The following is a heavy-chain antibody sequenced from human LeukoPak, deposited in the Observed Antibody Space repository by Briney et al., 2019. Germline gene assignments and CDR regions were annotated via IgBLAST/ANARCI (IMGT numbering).Heavy chain of an antibody. CDR1: GGSISSGSYY. CDR2: IYTTGST. Sequence: SETLSLTCTVSGGSISSGSYYWDWHRQPAGTGLEWIGRIYTTGSTNYNPSLKSRVTISLDASKKQFSLKLTSVTAADSAVYYCARGNPLDYWGQGTLVTVSS. J-gene: IGHJ4*02. D-gene: IGHD1-14*01. V-gene: IGHV4-61*02. CDR3: ARGNPLDY.